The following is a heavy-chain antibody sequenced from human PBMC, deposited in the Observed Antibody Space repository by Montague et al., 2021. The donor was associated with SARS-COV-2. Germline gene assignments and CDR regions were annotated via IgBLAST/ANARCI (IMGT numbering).Heavy chain of an antibody. J-gene: IGHJ4*02. Sequence: SDTLSLTCAIYGGSFSGYFWSWIRQSPGKGLEWIGEISYTGHTSXNPSLQSRVSISGDSSENQFSLTLTSVTAADTAVYYCARSHYSVSWCPDWGQGTLVTVSS. D-gene: IGHD5/OR15-5a*01. V-gene: IGHV4-34*01. CDR1: GGSFSGYF. CDR3: ARSHYSVSWCPD. CDR2: ISYTGHT.